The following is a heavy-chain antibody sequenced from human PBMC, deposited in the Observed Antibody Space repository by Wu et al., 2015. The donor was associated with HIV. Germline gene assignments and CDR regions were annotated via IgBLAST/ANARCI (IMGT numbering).Heavy chain of an antibody. CDR2: IIPMFGTS. D-gene: IGHD3-22*01. J-gene: IGHJ3*02. CDR3: ARDAYYYDTNAFDI. V-gene: IGHV1-69*01. CDR1: GYTFTGYY. Sequence: QVQLVQSGAEVKKPGASVRVSCKTSGYTFTGYYMHWVRQAPGQGLEWMGGIIPMFGTSNYAQRFQGRVTITTDDSTSTAYMELSSLRSEDTAMYYCARDAYYYDTNAFDIWGQGTMVTVSS.